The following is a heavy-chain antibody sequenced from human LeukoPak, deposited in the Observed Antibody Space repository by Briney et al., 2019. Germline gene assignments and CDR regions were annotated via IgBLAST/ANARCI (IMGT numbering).Heavy chain of an antibody. Sequence: GAAVKVSCKASGYTFTGYYMHWVRQAPGQGREWMGLINPNSGGKNYAQKFQGRVTMTRDTSISTAYMELSRLRSDDTAVYYCARQYSSSWAQFDYWGQGTLVTVSS. J-gene: IGHJ4*02. D-gene: IGHD6-13*01. V-gene: IGHV1-2*02. CDR1: GYTFTGYY. CDR3: ARQYSSSWAQFDY. CDR2: INPNSGGK.